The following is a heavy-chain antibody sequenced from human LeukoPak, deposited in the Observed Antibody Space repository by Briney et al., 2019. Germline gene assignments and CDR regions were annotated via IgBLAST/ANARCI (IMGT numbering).Heavy chain of an antibody. CDR3: ARFGIVGAIDNDY. J-gene: IGHJ4*02. Sequence: SETLSLTCAVYGGSFSGYYWNWIRQSPGKGLEWIGEINHSGSTSYNPSLKSRVTISVDTSKNQFSLKLSSVTAADTAVYYCARFGIVGAIDNDYWGQGTLVTVSS. V-gene: IGHV4-34*01. CDR2: INHSGST. CDR1: GGSFSGYY. D-gene: IGHD1-26*01.